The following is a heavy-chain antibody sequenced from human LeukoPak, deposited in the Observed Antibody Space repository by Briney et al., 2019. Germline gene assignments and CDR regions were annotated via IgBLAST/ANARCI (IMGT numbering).Heavy chain of an antibody. CDR1: GGSFSGYY. D-gene: IGHD3-22*01. V-gene: IGHV4-34*01. CDR3: ARGPYYYDSSGSNHYYYYYGMDV. Sequence: PSETLSLTCAVYGGSFSGYYWSWIRQPPGKGLEWIGEINHSGSTNYNPSLKSRVTISVDTSKNQFSLKLSSVTAADTAVYYCARGPYYYDSSGSNHYYYYYGMDVWGQGTTVTVSS. CDR2: INHSGST. J-gene: IGHJ6*02.